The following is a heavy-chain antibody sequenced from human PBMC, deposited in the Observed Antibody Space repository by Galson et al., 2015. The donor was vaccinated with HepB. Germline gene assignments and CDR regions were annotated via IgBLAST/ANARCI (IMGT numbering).Heavy chain of an antibody. CDR3: ARDRSTHGDYGDFDY. D-gene: IGHD4-17*01. J-gene: IGHJ4*02. CDR1: GFTFSSYW. V-gene: IGHV3-7*01. CDR2: IKQDGSEK. Sequence: SLRLSCAASGFTFSSYWMSWVRQAPGKGLEWVANIKQDGSEKYYVDSVKGRFTISRDNAKNSLYLQMNSLRAEDTAVYYCARDRSTHGDYGDFDYWGQGTLVTVSS.